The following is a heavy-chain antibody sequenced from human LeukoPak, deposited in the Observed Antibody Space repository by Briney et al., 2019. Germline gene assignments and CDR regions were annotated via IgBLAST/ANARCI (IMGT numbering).Heavy chain of an antibody. CDR3: ASGSYARDAFDI. CDR2: INPNSGGT. J-gene: IGHJ3*02. D-gene: IGHD1-26*01. Sequence: ASVKVSCKASGYTFTVCYMHWVRQAPGQGLEWMGWINPNSGGTNYAQKFQGRVTMTRDTSISTAYMELSRLRSDDTAVYYCASGSYARDAFDIWGQGTMVTVSS. CDR1: GYTFTVCY. V-gene: IGHV1-2*02.